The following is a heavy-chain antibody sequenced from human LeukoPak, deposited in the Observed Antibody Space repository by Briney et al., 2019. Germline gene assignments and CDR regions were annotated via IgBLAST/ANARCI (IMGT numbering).Heavy chain of an antibody. Sequence: PGGSLRLSCAASGFTFSNHAMSWVRQAPGKGLEWVSTIGGNGSNTFYADSVKGRFTISRDNSKNTLYLQMNSLRAEDSAVYYCAKGGRFSSGWAYDYWGQGMLVTVSS. CDR3: AKGGRFSSGWAYDY. CDR2: IGGNGSNT. V-gene: IGHV3-23*01. CDR1: GFTFSNHA. J-gene: IGHJ4*02. D-gene: IGHD6-19*01.